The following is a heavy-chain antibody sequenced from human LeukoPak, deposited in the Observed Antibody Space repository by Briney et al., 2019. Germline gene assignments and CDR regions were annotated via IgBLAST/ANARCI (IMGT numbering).Heavy chain of an antibody. J-gene: IGHJ6*03. Sequence: GGSLRLSCAASGFTFSSYAMSWVRQAPGKELEWVSGISGNAGSTYYGGSVRGRFTISRDNYKNTLYLQMNSLRAEDTAVYYCAKPKEPYYYYYMDVWGKGTTVTVSS. V-gene: IGHV3-23*01. CDR3: AKPKEPYYYYYMDV. D-gene: IGHD1-26*01. CDR2: ISGNAGST. CDR1: GFTFSSYA.